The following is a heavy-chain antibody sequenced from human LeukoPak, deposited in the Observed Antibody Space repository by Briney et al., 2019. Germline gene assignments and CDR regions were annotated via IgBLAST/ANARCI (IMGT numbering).Heavy chain of an antibody. Sequence: GALRLSCAASDIIVMSNYMTWVRQAPGKGLEWVSVIYNDGSAYYADSVRGRLTISRDTSKNTVYLQMNSLRAEDTAVYYCAIRGGPGSLDAFDIWGQGTMVTVSS. J-gene: IGHJ3*02. V-gene: IGHV3-53*01. CDR2: IYNDGSA. D-gene: IGHD1-14*01. CDR1: DIIVMSNY. CDR3: AIRGGPGSLDAFDI.